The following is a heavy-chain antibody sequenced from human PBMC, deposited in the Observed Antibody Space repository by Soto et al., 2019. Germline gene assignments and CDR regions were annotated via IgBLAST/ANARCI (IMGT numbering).Heavy chain of an antibody. D-gene: IGHD1-1*01. CDR2: ISWNSGSI. CDR3: AKDGKVQHSYYYYMDV. V-gene: IGHV3-9*01. Sequence: GGSLRLSCAASGFTFDDYAMHWVRQAPGKGLEWVSGISWNSGSIGYADSVKGRFTISRDNAKNSLYLQMNSLRAEDTALYYCAKDGKVQHSYYYYMDVWGKGTTVTVSS. CDR1: GFTFDDYA. J-gene: IGHJ6*03.